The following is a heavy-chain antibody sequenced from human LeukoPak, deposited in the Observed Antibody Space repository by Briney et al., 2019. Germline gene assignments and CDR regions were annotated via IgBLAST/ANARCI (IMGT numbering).Heavy chain of an antibody. D-gene: IGHD6-19*01. CDR2: IYSGGST. Sequence: GGSLRLSRVPFGFTLSSNYMSWVRPAPGKGVEWGSVIYSGGSTYYGDPVKGRFTISRDNSKNTLYLQMNSLRAEDTAVYYCARAGSSGWYCVYWGQGTLVTVSS. V-gene: IGHV3-53*01. J-gene: IGHJ4*02. CDR1: GFTLSSNY. CDR3: ARAGSSGWYCVY.